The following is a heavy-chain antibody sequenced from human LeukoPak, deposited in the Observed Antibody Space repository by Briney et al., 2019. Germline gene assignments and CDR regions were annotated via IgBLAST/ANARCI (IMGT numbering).Heavy chain of an antibody. V-gene: IGHV3-23*01. CDR1: GFTFSSYA. Sequence: GGSLRLSCAASGFTFSSYAMSWVRQAPGKGLEWVSAISGSGGSTYYADSVKGRFTISRDNSKNMLYLQMNSLRAEDTAVYYYANLGSYYPLDYWGQGTLVTVSS. D-gene: IGHD1-26*01. J-gene: IGHJ4*02. CDR2: ISGSGGST. CDR3: ANLGSYYPLDY.